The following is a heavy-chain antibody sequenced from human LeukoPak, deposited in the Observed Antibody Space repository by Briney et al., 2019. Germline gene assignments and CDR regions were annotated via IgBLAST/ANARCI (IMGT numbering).Heavy chain of an antibody. J-gene: IGHJ4*02. CDR1: GGSFSGYY. V-gene: IGHV4-34*01. D-gene: IGHD5-24*01. CDR3: ARGPRWLQLRGGFDY. CDR2: INHSGST. Sequence: SETLSPTCAVYGGSFSGYYWSWIRQPPGKGLEWIGEINHSGSTNYNPSLKSRVTISVDTSKNQFSLKLSSVTAADTAVYYCARGPRWLQLRGGFDYWGQGTLVTVSS.